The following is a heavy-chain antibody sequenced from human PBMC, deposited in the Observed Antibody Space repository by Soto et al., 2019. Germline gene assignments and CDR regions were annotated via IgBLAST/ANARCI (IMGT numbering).Heavy chain of an antibody. D-gene: IGHD6-13*01. CDR2: ISNKGGGR. J-gene: IGHJ4*02. CDR3: AKEIAATGIPLFDY. Sequence: LRLSCAASGFTFSTYAMSWVRQAPGKRLEWVSGISNKGGGRYYADSVKGRFTISRDNSKNTLHLEMNSLRPEDTAVFYCAKEIAATGIPLFDYWGQGTLVTVSS. V-gene: IGHV3-23*01. CDR1: GFTFSTYA.